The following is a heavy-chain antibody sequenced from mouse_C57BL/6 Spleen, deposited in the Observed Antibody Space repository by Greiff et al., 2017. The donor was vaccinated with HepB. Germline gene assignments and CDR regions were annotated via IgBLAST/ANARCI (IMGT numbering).Heavy chain of an antibody. Sequence: QVQLQQPGAELVRPGSSVKLSCKASGYTFTSYWMHWVKQRPIQGLEWIGNIDPSDSETHYNQKFKDKATLTVDKSSSTAYMQLSSLTSEVSAVYYCARREGDSFDYWGQGTTLTVSS. CDR2: IDPSDSET. CDR1: GYTFTSYW. CDR3: ARREGDSFDY. V-gene: IGHV1-52*01. D-gene: IGHD3-3*01. J-gene: IGHJ2*01.